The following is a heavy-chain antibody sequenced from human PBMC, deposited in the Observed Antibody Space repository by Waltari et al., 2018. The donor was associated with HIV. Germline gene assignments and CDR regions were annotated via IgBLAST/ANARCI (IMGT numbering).Heavy chain of an antibody. CDR1: GFTFSSYA. D-gene: IGHD5-18*01. CDR2: ISVSGGST. Sequence: EVQLLESGGGLVQPGGSLRLSCAASGFTFSSYAMSWVRQAPGRGLEWVSAISVSGGSTYYADSVKGRFTISRDNSKNTLYLQMNSLRAEDTAVYYCAKVRIQWIQLWLRAPFDYWGQGTLVTVSS. CDR3: AKVRIQWIQLWLRAPFDY. J-gene: IGHJ4*02. V-gene: IGHV3-23*01.